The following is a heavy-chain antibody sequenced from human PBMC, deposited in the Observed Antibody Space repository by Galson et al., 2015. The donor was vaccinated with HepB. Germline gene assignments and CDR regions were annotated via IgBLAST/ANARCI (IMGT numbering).Heavy chain of an antibody. Sequence: SLRLSCAASGFTFSNYAMSWVRQAPGKGPEWVSGISRSGDTTFYADSVKGRFTISRDNSKNTLYLQMNSLRAEDTAVYFCAKEPNGYTSFQGTSFDMWGQGTMVTVSS. CDR2: ISRSGDTT. CDR3: AKEPNGYTSFQGTSFDM. D-gene: IGHD5-12*01. CDR1: GFTFSNYA. V-gene: IGHV3-23*01. J-gene: IGHJ3*02.